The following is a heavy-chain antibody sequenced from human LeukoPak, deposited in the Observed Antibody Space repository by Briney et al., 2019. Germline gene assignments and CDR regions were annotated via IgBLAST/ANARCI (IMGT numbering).Heavy chain of an antibody. Sequence: GRSLRLSCAASGFTFSSYGMHWVRQAPGKGLEWVAVIWYDGSNENYADSVKGRFTISRDNSKKTMYLQMNSLRAEDTAVYYYARQGIVGAKRGGWFDYWGHGTLVTVSS. CDR3: ARQGIVGAKRGGWFDY. J-gene: IGHJ4*01. CDR1: GFTFSSYG. V-gene: IGHV3-33*01. D-gene: IGHD1-26*01. CDR2: IWYDGSNE.